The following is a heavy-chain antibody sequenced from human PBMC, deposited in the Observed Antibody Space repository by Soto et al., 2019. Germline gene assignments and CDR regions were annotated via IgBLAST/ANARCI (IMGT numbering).Heavy chain of an antibody. D-gene: IGHD3-9*01. CDR3: AAYYDILTGYHDY. Sequence: GGSLRLSCAASGFTVSSNYMSWVRQAPGKGLEWVSVIYSGGSTYYADSVKGRFTISRDNSKNTLYLQMNSLRAEDTAVYYCAAYYDILTGYHDYWGQGTLVTVSS. CDR1: GFTVSSNY. CDR2: IYSGGST. J-gene: IGHJ4*02. V-gene: IGHV3-66*01.